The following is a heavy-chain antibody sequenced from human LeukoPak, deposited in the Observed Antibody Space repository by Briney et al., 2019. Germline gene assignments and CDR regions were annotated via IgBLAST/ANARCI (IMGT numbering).Heavy chain of an antibody. V-gene: IGHV1-2*02. D-gene: IGHD5-18*01. CDR2: INPNSGGT. Sequence: ASVKVSCKASGYTFTGYYMHWVRQAPGQGLEWMGWINPNSGGTNYAQKFQGRVTMTRDTSISTAYMELSRLRSGDTAVYYCATREVGTAMVTSYYYYYYMDVWGKGTTVTVSS. CDR3: ATREVGTAMVTSYYYYYYMDV. CDR1: GYTFTGYY. J-gene: IGHJ6*03.